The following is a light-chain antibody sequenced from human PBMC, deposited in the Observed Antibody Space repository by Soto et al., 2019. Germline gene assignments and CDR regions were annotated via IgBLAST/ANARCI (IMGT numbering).Light chain of an antibody. V-gene: IGKV3D-20*02. CDR3: QQYNNWPLT. CDR2: DAS. Sequence: EFVLTQSPGTLSLSPGERATLSCRASQTVRNNYLAWYQQKPGQAPRLLIYDASSRATGIPDRFSGGGSGTDFTLTISSLQSEDFAVYYCQQYNNWPLTFGGGTTVEIK. CDR1: QTVRNNY. J-gene: IGKJ4*01.